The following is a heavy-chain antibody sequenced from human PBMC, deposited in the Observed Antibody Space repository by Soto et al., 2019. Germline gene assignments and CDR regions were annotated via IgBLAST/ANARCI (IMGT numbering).Heavy chain of an antibody. J-gene: IGHJ5*02. V-gene: IGHV4-59*01. CDR1: GGSISSYY. CDR3: ARGARAKANWFDP. CDR2: IYYSGST. D-gene: IGHD5-12*01. Sequence: SETLSLTYTVSGGSISSYYWSWIRQPPGKGLEWIGYIYYSGSTNYNPSLKSRVTISVDTSKNQFSLKLSSVTAADTAVYYCARGARAKANWFDPWGQGTLVTVSS.